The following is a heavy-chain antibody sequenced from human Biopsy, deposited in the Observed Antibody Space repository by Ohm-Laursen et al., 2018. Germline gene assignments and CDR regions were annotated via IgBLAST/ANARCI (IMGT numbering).Heavy chain of an antibody. Sequence: TLSLTCTVSGGSISSGGYYWGWIRQHPGKGLEWIGHMYYSGSTYYNPSLKSRITISVDTSKNQSSLKLSSVTAADTAVYYCAGLVTGFIDPWGLGTLVTVSS. CDR3: AGLVTGFIDP. J-gene: IGHJ5*02. D-gene: IGHD3-9*01. CDR1: GGSISSGGYY. CDR2: MYYSGST. V-gene: IGHV4-31*03.